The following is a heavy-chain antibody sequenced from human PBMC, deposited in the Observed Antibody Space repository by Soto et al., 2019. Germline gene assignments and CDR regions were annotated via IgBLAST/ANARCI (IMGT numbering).Heavy chain of an antibody. CDR1: GGSISSSSYY. CDR3: ARHVYCSSTSCYAGGQNFDY. V-gene: IGHV4-39*01. Sequence: QLQLQESGPGLVKPSETLSLTCTVSGGSISSSSYYWGWIRQPPGKGLEWIGSIYYSGSTYYNPSLKSRVTISVDTSKNQFSLKLSSVTAADTAVYYCARHVYCSSTSCYAGGQNFDYWGQGTLVTVSS. CDR2: IYYSGST. D-gene: IGHD2-2*01. J-gene: IGHJ4*02.